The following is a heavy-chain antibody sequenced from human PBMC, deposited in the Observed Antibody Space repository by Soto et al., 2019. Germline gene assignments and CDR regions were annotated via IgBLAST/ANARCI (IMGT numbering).Heavy chain of an antibody. Sequence: QVQLVESGGGVVQPGRSLSLSCAASGFTFSSYAMHWVRQAPGKGLEWVTDISYDGSNKYFADSVKGRFTISRDNSKDTLYLQRNSLRSEDTAVYYCARDSRWLQFYYFDYWGQGTLVTVSS. CDR1: GFTFSSYA. V-gene: IGHV3-30-3*01. J-gene: IGHJ4*02. CDR3: ARDSRWLQFYYFDY. CDR2: ISYDGSNK. D-gene: IGHD5-12*01.